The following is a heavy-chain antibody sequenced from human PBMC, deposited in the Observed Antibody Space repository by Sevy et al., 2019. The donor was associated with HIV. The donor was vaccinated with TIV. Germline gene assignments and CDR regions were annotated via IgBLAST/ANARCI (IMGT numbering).Heavy chain of an antibody. CDR2: INHSGST. J-gene: IGHJ3*02. CDR3: ARGRGIDYGDYTAFDI. D-gene: IGHD4-17*01. CDR1: GGSFSGYY. V-gene: IGHV4-34*01. Sequence: SETLSLTCAVYGGSFSGYYWSWIRQPPVKGLEWIGEINHSGSTNYNPSLKSRVTISVDTSKNQFSLKLSSVTAADTAVYYCARGRGIDYGDYTAFDIWGQGTMVTVSS.